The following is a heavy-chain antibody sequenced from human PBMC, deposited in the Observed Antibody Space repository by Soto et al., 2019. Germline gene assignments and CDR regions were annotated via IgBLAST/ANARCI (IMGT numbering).Heavy chain of an antibody. J-gene: IGHJ6*02. CDR2: IYDSGST. D-gene: IGHD6-6*01. CDR3: ARGSSSYYDYGMDV. Sequence: SETLSLTCAVSGDSISRGGYSWTWIRQPPGKALEWIGNIYDSGSTSYNPSLKSRVTISVDRSKNQFSLKLTSVTAADTAVYFCARGSSSYYDYGMDVWGQGTTVTVSS. CDR1: GDSISRGGYS. V-gene: IGHV4-30-2*01.